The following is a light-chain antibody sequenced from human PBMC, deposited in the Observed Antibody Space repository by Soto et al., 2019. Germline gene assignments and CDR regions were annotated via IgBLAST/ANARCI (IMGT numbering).Light chain of an antibody. V-gene: IGKV1-5*01. Sequence: DIHMTPSPSSLSVSVVDRVTITCRTSQNINAWLAWYQQRPGQAPKLLIYDASTVQSGVPSRFSGSGSGTEFTLTISSLQPDDFATYYCQQYNSYSWTFGQGTKVDIK. CDR3: QQYNSYSWT. CDR2: DAS. J-gene: IGKJ1*01. CDR1: QNINAW.